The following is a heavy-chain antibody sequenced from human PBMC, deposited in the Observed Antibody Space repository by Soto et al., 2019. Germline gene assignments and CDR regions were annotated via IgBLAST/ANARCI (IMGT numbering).Heavy chain of an antibody. CDR3: ARGEAAAIPLYYYYGMDV. D-gene: IGHD6-13*01. J-gene: IGHJ6*02. CDR1: GGSISSSNW. Sequence: PSETLSLTCAVSGGSISSSNWWSWVRQPPGKGLEWIGEIYHSGSTNYNPSLKSRVTISVDKSKNQFSLKLSSVTAADTAVYYCARGEAAAIPLYYYYGMDVWGQGTTVT. V-gene: IGHV4-4*02. CDR2: IYHSGST.